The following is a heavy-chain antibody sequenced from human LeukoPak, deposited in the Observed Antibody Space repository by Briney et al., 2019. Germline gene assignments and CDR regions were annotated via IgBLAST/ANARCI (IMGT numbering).Heavy chain of an antibody. J-gene: IGHJ3*02. Sequence: SETLSLTCDVSGDSISTPHWWSWVRQPPGKGLEWIGEIFHSGRVNYIPSLQSRVTISLDKSKNQISLEVNSVTAADTAVYYCARLNADYGYYGPHDAFDIWXXXXXVAVSX. V-gene: IGHV4-4*02. D-gene: IGHD4-17*01. CDR2: IFHSGRV. CDR3: ARLNADYGYYGPHDAFDI. CDR1: GDSISTPHW.